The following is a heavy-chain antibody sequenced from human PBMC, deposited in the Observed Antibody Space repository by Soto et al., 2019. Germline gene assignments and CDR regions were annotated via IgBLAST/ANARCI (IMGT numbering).Heavy chain of an antibody. CDR3: GPGDDAFDI. D-gene: IGHD2-21*01. V-gene: IGHV3-30*03. CDR2: ISYDGSNK. J-gene: IGHJ3*02. CDR1: GFTFSSYG. Sequence: GGSLRLSCAASGFTFSSYGMHWVRQAPGKGLEWVAVISYDGSNKYYADSVKGRFTISRDNSKNTLYLQMNSLRAEDTAVYYCGPGDDAFDIWGQGTMVTVSS.